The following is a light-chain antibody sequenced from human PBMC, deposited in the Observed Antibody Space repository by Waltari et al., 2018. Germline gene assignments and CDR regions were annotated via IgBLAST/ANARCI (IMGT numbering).Light chain of an antibody. CDR2: SSN. J-gene: IGLJ1*01. V-gene: IGLV7-43*01. CDR1: TGAVTSGSF. CDR3: LLFYGGAYV. Sequence: QTVVTQEPSLTVSPGGTVTLTCASSTGAVTSGSFPTWFQQRPGQPPRSLIYSSNNKHPWTPARFPGSLIGGKAALTLSGVQPEDEAEYYCLLFYGGAYVFGTGTKLTVL.